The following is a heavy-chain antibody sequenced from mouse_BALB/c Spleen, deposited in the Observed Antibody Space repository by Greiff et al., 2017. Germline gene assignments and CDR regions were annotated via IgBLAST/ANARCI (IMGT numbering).Heavy chain of an antibody. CDR3: ARRGIYYGNFDV. J-gene: IGHJ1*01. D-gene: IGHD2-1*01. CDR1: GFDFSRYW. Sequence: EVQGVESGGGLVQPGGSLKLSCAASGFDFSRYWMSWVRQAPGKGLEWIGEINPDSSTINYTPSLKDKFIISRDNAKNTLYLQMSKVRSEDTALYYCARRGIYYGNFDVWGAGTTVTVSS. CDR2: INPDSSTI. V-gene: IGHV4-1*02.